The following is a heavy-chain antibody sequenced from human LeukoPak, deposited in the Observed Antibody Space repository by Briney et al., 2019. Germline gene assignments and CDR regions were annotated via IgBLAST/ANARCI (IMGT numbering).Heavy chain of an antibody. D-gene: IGHD2-2*02. CDR3: AKDRGYCSSTSCYRSWHAFDI. V-gene: IGHV3-33*06. CDR2: IWYDGSNK. CDR1: GFTFSRYG. J-gene: IGHJ3*02. Sequence: PGGSLRLSCAASGFTFSRYGMHWVRQAPGKGLEWVAVIWYDGSNKYYADSVKGRFTISRDNSKNTLYLQMNSLRAEDTAVYYCAKDRGYCSSTSCYRSWHAFDIWGQGTMVTVSS.